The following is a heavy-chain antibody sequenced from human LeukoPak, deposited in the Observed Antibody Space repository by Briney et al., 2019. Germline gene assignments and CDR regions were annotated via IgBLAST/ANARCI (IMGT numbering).Heavy chain of an antibody. D-gene: IGHD6-19*01. CDR1: GFTFSSYS. CDR3: ARGAGKSIAVAGRGGNWFDP. V-gene: IGHV3-21*01. Sequence: PGGSLRLSCAASGFTFSSYSMHWVRQAPGKGLEWVSSISSSSTYIYYGDSVKGRFTISRDNAKNSLYLQMNSLRAGDTAVYYCARGAGKSIAVAGRGGNWFDPWGQGTLVIVSS. CDR2: ISSSSTYI. J-gene: IGHJ5*02.